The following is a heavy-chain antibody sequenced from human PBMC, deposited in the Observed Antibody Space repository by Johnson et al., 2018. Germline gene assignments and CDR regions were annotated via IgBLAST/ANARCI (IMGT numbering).Heavy chain of an antibody. CDR1: GFTFSNYN. CDR3: ARTDTFVM. Sequence: EVQLVESGGGLVQPGGSLRLSCAASGFTFSNYNMHLVHQATGKGLEWVSGIGTGGDTYYSASVKGRFTISREDAKNSLYLQLNSLRAGDTAVYYCARTDTFVMWGQGTVVTVSS. CDR2: IGTGGDT. J-gene: IGHJ3*02. V-gene: IGHV3-13*01.